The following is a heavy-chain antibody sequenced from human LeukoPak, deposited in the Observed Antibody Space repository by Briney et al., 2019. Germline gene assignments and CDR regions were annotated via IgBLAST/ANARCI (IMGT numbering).Heavy chain of an antibody. J-gene: IGHJ4*02. CDR3: AKGPLGYCTAGACYFHY. CDR1: GFTFSSYA. CDR2: VTGSGSST. V-gene: IGHV3-23*01. D-gene: IGHD2-8*02. Sequence: PGGSLRLSCAASGFTFSSYAMTWVRQAPGKGLEWVSIVTGSGSSTYYGDSVRGRFTISRDNSKNTLYLQMKALRAEDTAVYYCAKGPLGYCTAGACYFHYWGQGTLVTVSS.